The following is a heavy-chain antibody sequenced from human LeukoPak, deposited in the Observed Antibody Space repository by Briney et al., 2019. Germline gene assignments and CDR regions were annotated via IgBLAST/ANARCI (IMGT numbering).Heavy chain of an antibody. V-gene: IGHV1-2*03. CDR1: GYTFTGYY. D-gene: IGHD2-2*02. J-gene: IGHJ6*02. CDR3: ARDGYQLLYPVLEDYYYGMDV. Sequence: LGASVKVSCKASGYTFTGYYMHWVRQAPGRGLEWMGWINPNSGGTNYAQKLQGRVTMTTDTSTSTAYMELRSLRSDDTAVYYCARDGYQLLYPVLEDYYYGMDVWGQGTTVTVSS. CDR2: INPNSGGT.